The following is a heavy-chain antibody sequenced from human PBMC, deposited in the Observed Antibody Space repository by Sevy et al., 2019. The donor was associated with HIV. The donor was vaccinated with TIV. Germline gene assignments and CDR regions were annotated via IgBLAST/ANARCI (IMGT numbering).Heavy chain of an antibody. CDR1: GFIFSDYD. Sequence: GGSLRLSCAASGFIFSDYDMNWVRQAPGKGLEWVSFISSLNSYIYYADSPKGRVTITRDNAKNSLFLNLNSLSAEDTAIYYCARAVDYYDSGGLYYWGQGALVTVSS. J-gene: IGHJ4*02. CDR2: ISSLNSYI. V-gene: IGHV3-21*04. D-gene: IGHD3-22*01. CDR3: ARAVDYYDSGGLYY.